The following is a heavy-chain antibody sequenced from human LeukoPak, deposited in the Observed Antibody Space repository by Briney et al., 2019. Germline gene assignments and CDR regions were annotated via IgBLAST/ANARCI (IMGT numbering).Heavy chain of an antibody. D-gene: IGHD2-2*01. V-gene: IGHV3-23*01. Sequence: GSLRLSCAASGFTFSRYAMTWVRQAPGKGLEWVSAISTTGGGTYYADSVKGRFTISRDNSKNTLYLQMNSLRAEDTAVYSCAKDRGDCSSTSCYLSDWGQGTLVTVSS. J-gene: IGHJ4*02. CDR2: ISTTGGGT. CDR3: AKDRGDCSSTSCYLSD. CDR1: GFTFSRYA.